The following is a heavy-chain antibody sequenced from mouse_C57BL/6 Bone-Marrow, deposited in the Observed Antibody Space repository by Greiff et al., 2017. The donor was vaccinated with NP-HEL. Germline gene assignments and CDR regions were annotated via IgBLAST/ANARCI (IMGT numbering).Heavy chain of an antibody. CDR3: AREGGLRRRTYAMDY. V-gene: IGHV5-16*01. CDR2: INYDGGST. CDR1: GFTFSDYY. D-gene: IGHD2-4*01. Sequence: EVKLVESEGGLVQPGSSMKLSCTASGFTFSDYYMAWVRQVPEKGLEWVANINYDGGSTYYLASLKSRFIISRDNAKNILYLQMSSLKSEDTATYYCAREGGLRRRTYAMDYWGKGTSVTVSS. J-gene: IGHJ4*01.